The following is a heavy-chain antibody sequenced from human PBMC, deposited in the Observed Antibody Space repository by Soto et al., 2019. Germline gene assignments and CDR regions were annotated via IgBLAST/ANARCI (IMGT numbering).Heavy chain of an antibody. J-gene: IGHJ4*02. CDR1: VGTLSSYA. CDR3: AVARYSGSYYLLDY. CDR2: IIPIFGTA. V-gene: IGHV1-69*06. Sequence: PVNFYCKASVGTLSSYAIGWGRKAPGQGLEWMGGIIPIFGTANYAQKFQGRVTITADKSTSTAYMELSSLRSEDTAVYYCAVARYSGSYYLLDYWGQGTLVPVSS. D-gene: IGHD1-26*01.